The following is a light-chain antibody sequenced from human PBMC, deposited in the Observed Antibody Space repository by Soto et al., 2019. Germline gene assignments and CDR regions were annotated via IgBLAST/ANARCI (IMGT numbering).Light chain of an antibody. Sequence: ETMMTQSPDTLSVSLGERATLSCRASQSLRSSLAWYQQKPGQAPRLLIYDASTRATGIPDRFSGSGSGTDVTLTISGLQSEDFAVYYCQQYNNWPQTFGQGTKVDIK. CDR3: QQYNNWPQT. J-gene: IGKJ1*01. CDR2: DAS. CDR1: QSLRSS. V-gene: IGKV3-15*01.